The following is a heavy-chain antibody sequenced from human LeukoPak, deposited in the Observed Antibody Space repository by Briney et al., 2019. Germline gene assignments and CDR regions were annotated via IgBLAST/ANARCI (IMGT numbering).Heavy chain of an antibody. CDR3: AKDFYGGKPCDY. J-gene: IGHJ4*02. D-gene: IGHD4-23*01. V-gene: IGHV3-21*01. CDR2: ISSSSSYI. Sequence: GGSLRLSCAASGFTFSSYSMSWVRQAPGKGLEWVSSISSSSSYIYYADSVKGRFTISRDNAKNSLYLQMNSLRAEDTAVYYCAKDFYGGKPCDYWGQGTLVTVSS. CDR1: GFTFSSYS.